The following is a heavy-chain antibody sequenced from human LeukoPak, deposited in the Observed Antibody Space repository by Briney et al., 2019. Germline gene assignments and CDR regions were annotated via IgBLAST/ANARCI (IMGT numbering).Heavy chain of an antibody. Sequence: SETLSLTCTVSGYSISSGYYWGWIRPPPGKGLEWIGSIYHSGSTYYNPSPKSRVTISVDTSKNQFSLTLSSVTAADTAVYYCARGAPSGSYYRWGQGTLATVSS. D-gene: IGHD1-26*01. CDR3: ARGAPSGSYYR. V-gene: IGHV4-38-2*02. CDR2: IYHSGST. J-gene: IGHJ5*02. CDR1: GYSISSGYY.